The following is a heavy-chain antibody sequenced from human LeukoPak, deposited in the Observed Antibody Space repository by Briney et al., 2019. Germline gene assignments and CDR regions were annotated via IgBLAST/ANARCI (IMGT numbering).Heavy chain of an antibody. J-gene: IGHJ5*01. D-gene: IGHD6-25*01. CDR3: ARARLLRQFDS. CDR1: GFTFSSYE. CDR2: TRSAAYGGTT. V-gene: IGHV3-49*04. Sequence: PGGSLRLSCAASGFTFSSYEMDWVRQAPGKGLEWVGFTRSAAYGGTTEYAASVKGRFIISRDNSNNIAYLQMETLKTEDTAVYFCARARLLRQFDSWGQGTLVTVSS.